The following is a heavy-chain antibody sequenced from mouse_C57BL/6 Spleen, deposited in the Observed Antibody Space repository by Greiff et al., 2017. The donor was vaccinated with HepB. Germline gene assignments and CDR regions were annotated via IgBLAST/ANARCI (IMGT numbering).Heavy chain of an antibody. Sequence: VQLQESGPELVKPGASVKISCKASGYTFTDYYINWVKQRPGQGLEWLGWIYPGSGNTKYNEKFKGKATLTVDTSSSTAYMQLSSLTSEDSAVYCCARRDYSNPFDYWGQGTTLTVSS. V-gene: IGHV1-84*01. CDR3: ARRDYSNPFDY. J-gene: IGHJ2*01. D-gene: IGHD2-5*01. CDR1: GYTFTDYY. CDR2: IYPGSGNT.